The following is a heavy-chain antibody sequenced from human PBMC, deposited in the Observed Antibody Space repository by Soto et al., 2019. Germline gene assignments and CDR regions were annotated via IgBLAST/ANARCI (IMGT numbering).Heavy chain of an antibody. Sequence: EVQLVESGGGLVQPGGSLRLSCAASGFTFSSYAMRWVRQAPGKGLEWVATIRGRGGSTYYADSVKGRFTISRDNSKNTLYLQMDRPGAEDTEVYYCAKELSIVCSDESGDWGTFDYWGPGTLATVSS. CDR2: IRGRGGST. V-gene: IGHV3-23*04. J-gene: IGHJ4*02. CDR3: AKELSIVCSDESGDWGTFDY. D-gene: IGHD2-21*01. CDR1: GFTFSSYA.